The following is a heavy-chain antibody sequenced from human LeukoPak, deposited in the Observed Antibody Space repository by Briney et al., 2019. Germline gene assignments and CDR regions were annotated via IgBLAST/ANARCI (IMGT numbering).Heavy chain of an antibody. CDR2: ISSSSSYI. D-gene: IGHD2-2*01. CDR1: GFTFSSYS. Sequence: GGSLRLSCAASGFTFSSYSMNWVRQAPGKGLEWVSSISSSSSYIYYADSVKGRFTISRDDAKNSLYLQMNSLRAEDTALYYCAKDGGYCSSTSCSWGSFDYWGQGTLVTVSS. V-gene: IGHV3-21*04. J-gene: IGHJ4*02. CDR3: AKDGGYCSSTSCSWGSFDY.